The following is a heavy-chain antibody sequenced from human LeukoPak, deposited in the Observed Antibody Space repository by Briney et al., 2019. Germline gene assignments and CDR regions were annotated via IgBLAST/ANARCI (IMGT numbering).Heavy chain of an antibody. D-gene: IGHD3-10*01. J-gene: IGHJ5*02. V-gene: IGHV3-23*01. CDR2: ISGSGGST. Sequence: PGGTLRLSCAASGFTFSSYGMSWVRQAPGKGLEWVSAISGSGGSTYYADSVKGRFTISRDNSKNTLYLQMNSLRAEDTAVYYCAKVVSSYGSGSSWFDPWGQGTLVTVSS. CDR3: AKVVSSYGSGSSWFDP. CDR1: GFTFSSYG.